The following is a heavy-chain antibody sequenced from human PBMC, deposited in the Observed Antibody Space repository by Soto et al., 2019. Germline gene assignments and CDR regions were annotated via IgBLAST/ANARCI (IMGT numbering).Heavy chain of an antibody. D-gene: IGHD2-8*02. CDR3: ARVGPGTGYYFDS. V-gene: IGHV4-59*01. J-gene: IGHJ4*02. Sequence: PSETLSLTCTVSGGSIGSYYWSWIRQAPGKGLEWIGYTHYIGSTNYNPSFKSRATTSVDTSKSQFSLKLSSVTAADTAVYYCARVGPGTGYYFDSWGQGTLVTVSS. CDR1: GGSIGSYY. CDR2: THYIGST.